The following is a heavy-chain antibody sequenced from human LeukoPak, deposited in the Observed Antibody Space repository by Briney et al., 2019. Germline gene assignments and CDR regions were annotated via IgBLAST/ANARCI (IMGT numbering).Heavy chain of an antibody. Sequence: PSETLSLTCTVSGGSISSGSYYWSWIRQPAGKGLEWIGRIYTSGSTNYNPSLKSRVTISVDTSKNQFSLKLSSVTAADTAVYYCARGDSSGYYIDYWGQGTLVTVSS. CDR1: GGSISSGSYY. V-gene: IGHV4-61*02. CDR3: ARGDSSGYYIDY. D-gene: IGHD3-22*01. CDR2: IYTSGST. J-gene: IGHJ4*02.